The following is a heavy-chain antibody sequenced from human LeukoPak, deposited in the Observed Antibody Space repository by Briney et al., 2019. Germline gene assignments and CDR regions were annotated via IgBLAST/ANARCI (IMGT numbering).Heavy chain of an antibody. CDR2: IYYGGST. CDR3: ARHAGQRYFDY. J-gene: IGHJ4*02. V-gene: IGHV4-59*08. CDR1: GGSISSYY. D-gene: IGHD6-25*01. Sequence: SETLSLTCTVSGGSISSYYWSWIRQPPATGLDGIGYIYYGGSTNYNPSLKSRFTIPVDTSKNHFSLKLSSVTAADTAVYYCARHAGQRYFDYWGQGTLVTVSS.